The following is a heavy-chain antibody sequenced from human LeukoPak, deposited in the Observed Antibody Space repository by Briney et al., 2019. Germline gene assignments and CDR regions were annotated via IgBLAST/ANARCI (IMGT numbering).Heavy chain of an antibody. J-gene: IGHJ4*02. Sequence: GGSLRHSCAGSGFTFSSYAMSWVRQAPGKGLEWVSAISGSGGSTYYADSVKGRFTISRDNSKNTLYLQMNSLRAEDTAVYYCAKGDYDSSGYYYNYFDYWGQGTLVTVSS. V-gene: IGHV3-23*01. CDR1: GFTFSSYA. CDR3: AKGDYDSSGYYYNYFDY. D-gene: IGHD3-22*01. CDR2: ISGSGGST.